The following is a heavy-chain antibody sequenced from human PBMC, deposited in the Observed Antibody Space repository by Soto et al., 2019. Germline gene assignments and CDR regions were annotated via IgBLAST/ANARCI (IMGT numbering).Heavy chain of an antibody. D-gene: IGHD3-9*01. CDR1: GGSSSSDYYY. CDR2: MYYNGNT. CDR3: ARALILTGYYIHDAFDI. V-gene: IGHV4-61*01. J-gene: IGHJ3*02. Sequence: SETLSLTCTVSGGSSSSDYYYMRWIRQAPGKGLEWIGYMYYNGNTNFNPSLKSRVTISVDTSKNQFSLKLSSVTAADTAVYYCARALILTGYYIHDAFDIWGQGTMVTVSS.